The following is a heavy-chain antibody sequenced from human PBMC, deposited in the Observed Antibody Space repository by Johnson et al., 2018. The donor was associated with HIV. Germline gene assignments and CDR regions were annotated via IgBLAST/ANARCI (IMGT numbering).Heavy chain of an antibody. Sequence: VQLVESGGGLVQRGGSLRLSCAASGFTFRSYWMSWVRQAPGKGLEWVANINRDGSERYYVDSVKGRFTISRDNAEKSLYLQMNSRRAEDTAVYSALLGQDGGGIWGQGTMVTVSS. J-gene: IGHJ3*02. CDR3: LLGQDGGGI. V-gene: IGHV3-7*01. D-gene: IGHD3-16*01. CDR2: INRDGSER. CDR1: GFTFRSYW.